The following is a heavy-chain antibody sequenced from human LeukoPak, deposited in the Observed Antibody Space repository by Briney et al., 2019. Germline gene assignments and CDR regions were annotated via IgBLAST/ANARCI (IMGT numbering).Heavy chain of an antibody. D-gene: IGHD3-10*01. V-gene: IGHV3-13*01. Sequence: PGGSLRLSCAVSGFSFDNYDMHWVRQISGEGLEWVAAIGTGGDTYYRDSVKGRFTISGGNAKNSLYLQMNSLRVGDTAVYYCVRDYGPGGFGPWGQGALVTVSS. J-gene: IGHJ5*02. CDR3: VRDYGPGGFGP. CDR2: IGTGGDT. CDR1: GFSFDNYD.